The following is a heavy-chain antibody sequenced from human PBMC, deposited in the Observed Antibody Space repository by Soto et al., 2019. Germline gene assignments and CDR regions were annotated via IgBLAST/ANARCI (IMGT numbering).Heavy chain of an antibody. Sequence: PGGSLRLSCAGSGFPFSSYAMSWVRQAPEKGLEWVSALRDSGVGPYYADSVKGRFTISRDNSKNTLYLQMDSLRVEDTALYYCAKMTSDSYGRNYGMDVWGQGTTVTVSS. CDR2: LRDSGVGP. CDR1: GFPFSSYA. J-gene: IGHJ6*02. V-gene: IGHV3-23*01. D-gene: IGHD5-18*01. CDR3: AKMTSDSYGRNYGMDV.